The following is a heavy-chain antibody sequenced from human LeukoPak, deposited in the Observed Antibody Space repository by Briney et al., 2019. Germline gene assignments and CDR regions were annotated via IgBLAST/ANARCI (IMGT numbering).Heavy chain of an antibody. D-gene: IGHD6-19*01. J-gene: IGHJ4*02. Sequence: ASVKVSCKASGYTFTGYYMHWVRQAPGQGLEWMGRINLNSGGTNYEQKFQGRVTMTRDTSIRTAYMELSRLRSDDTAVYYCARDAQWLALREYYFDYWGQGTLVTVSS. CDR1: GYTFTGYY. CDR2: INLNSGGT. CDR3: ARDAQWLALREYYFDY. V-gene: IGHV1-2*06.